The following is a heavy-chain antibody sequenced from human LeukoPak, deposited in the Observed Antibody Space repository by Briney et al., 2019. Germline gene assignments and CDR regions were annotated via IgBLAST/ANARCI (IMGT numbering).Heavy chain of an antibody. Sequence: GGSVRLSCAASRFTFSDYYMSWIRQSPGKGLEWVSYISRSGSTIYYADSVKGRFTISRDNAKNSLYLQMNSLRAEDTAVYYCARGKRYLDPRLFDYWGQGTLVTVSS. CDR2: ISRSGSTI. CDR1: RFTFSDYY. V-gene: IGHV3-11*01. J-gene: IGHJ4*02. D-gene: IGHD3-9*01. CDR3: ARGKRYLDPRLFDY.